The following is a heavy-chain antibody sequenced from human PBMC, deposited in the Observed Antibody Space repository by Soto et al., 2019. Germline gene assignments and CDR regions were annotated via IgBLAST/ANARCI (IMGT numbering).Heavy chain of an antibody. V-gene: IGHV1-18*01. CDR1: GYTFTSCY. D-gene: IGHD4-17*01. Sequence: ASVTVSCKASGYTFTSCYMNWVRPAPGQGLEWMGWISAYNGNTNYAQKLQGRVTMTTDTSTSTAYMELRSLRSDDTAVYYCARGDYGDYDPNWFDPWGQGTLVTVS. CDR3: ARGDYGDYDPNWFDP. CDR2: ISAYNGNT. J-gene: IGHJ5*02.